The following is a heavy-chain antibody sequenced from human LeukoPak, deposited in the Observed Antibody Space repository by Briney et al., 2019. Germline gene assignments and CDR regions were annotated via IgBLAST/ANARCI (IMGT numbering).Heavy chain of an antibody. J-gene: IGHJ6*03. CDR2: IYYTGST. V-gene: IGHV4-59*01. CDR3: ARVDYYYMDV. Sequence: SETLSLTCSVSGDSITYFYWSWIRQAAGKGLEWIGYIYYTGSTNYNPSLKSRVTISVDTSKNQFSLRLTSVTAADTAVYYCARVDYYYMDVWGKGTTVTVSS. CDR1: GDSITYFY.